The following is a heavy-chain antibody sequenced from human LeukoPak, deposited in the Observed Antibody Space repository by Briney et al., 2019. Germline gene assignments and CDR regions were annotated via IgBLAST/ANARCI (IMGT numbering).Heavy chain of an antibody. CDR1: GFTFSSYA. V-gene: IGHV3-30-3*01. CDR2: ISYDGSNK. CDR3: ARDGLWSGYFDY. D-gene: IGHD3-3*01. Sequence: GGSLRLSCAASGFTFSSYAMHWVRQAPGKGLEWVAVISYDGSNKYYADSMKGRFTISRDNSKNTLYLQMNSLRAEDTAVYYCARDGLWSGYFDYWGQGTLVTVSS. J-gene: IGHJ4*02.